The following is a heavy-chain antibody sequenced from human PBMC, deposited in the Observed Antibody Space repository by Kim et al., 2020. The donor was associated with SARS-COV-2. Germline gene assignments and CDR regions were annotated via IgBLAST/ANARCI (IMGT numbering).Heavy chain of an antibody. CDR2: IYHSGST. V-gene: IGHV4-4*02. CDR1: GGSISSNNW. Sequence: SETLSLTCGVSGGSISSNNWWSWVRQPPGKGLEWIGEIYHSGSTNYNPSLKSRVTISVDKSKHQFSLNLNSVTAADTAVYYCARCPGDTSSFSFDPSGQG. D-gene: IGHD2-2*01. CDR3: ARCPGDTSSFSFDP. J-gene: IGHJ5*02.